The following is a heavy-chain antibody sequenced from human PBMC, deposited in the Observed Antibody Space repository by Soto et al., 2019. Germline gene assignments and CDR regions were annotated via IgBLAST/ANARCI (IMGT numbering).Heavy chain of an antibody. D-gene: IGHD3-16*02. CDR1: GYSISSGYY. J-gene: IGHJ5*02. CDR3: ARAVSYTYYDYVWGSYRYRSWFDP. Sequence: NPSETLSLTCAVSGYSISSGYYWGWIRQPPGKGLEWIGSIYHSGSTYYNPSLKSRVTISVDTSKNQFSLKLSSVTAADTAVYYCARAVSYTYYDYVWGSYRYRSWFDPWGQGTLVTVSS. V-gene: IGHV4-38-2*01. CDR2: IYHSGST.